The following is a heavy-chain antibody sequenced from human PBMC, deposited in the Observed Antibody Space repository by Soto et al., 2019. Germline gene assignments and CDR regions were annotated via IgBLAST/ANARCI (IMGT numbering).Heavy chain of an antibody. Sequence: ASVKVSCKASGYTFTSYYMHWVRQAPGQGLEWMGIINPSGGSTSYAQKFQGRVTMTRDTSTSTVYMELSSLRSEDTAVYYCARDYYDRSGYTIFDYWVQGTLVTVSS. CDR3: ARDYYDRSGYTIFDY. D-gene: IGHD3-22*01. CDR2: INPSGGST. J-gene: IGHJ4*02. CDR1: GYTFTSYY. V-gene: IGHV1-46*01.